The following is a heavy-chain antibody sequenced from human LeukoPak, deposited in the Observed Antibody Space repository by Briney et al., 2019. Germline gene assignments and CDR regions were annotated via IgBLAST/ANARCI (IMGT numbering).Heavy chain of an antibody. CDR3: VKGLGYYFDY. V-gene: IGHV3-30*02. D-gene: IGHD3-16*01. J-gene: IGHJ4*02. Sequence: GGSLRLSCAASGFTFSSYGMHWVRQAPGKGLEWVAFIRYDGNSKYYADSVKGRFTIPKDNSKNTMDLQLNSLRAEDTAVYYCVKGLGYYFDYWGQGTLVTVSS. CDR1: GFTFSSYG. CDR2: IRYDGNSK.